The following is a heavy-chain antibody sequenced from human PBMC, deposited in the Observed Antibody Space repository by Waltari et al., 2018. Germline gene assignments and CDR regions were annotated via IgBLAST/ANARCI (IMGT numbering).Heavy chain of an antibody. CDR2: IYYSGST. Sequence: QLQLQESGPGLVKPSETLSLTCTVSGGSISSSSYYWGWIRQPPGKGLEWIGSIYYSGSTYYTPSLKSRVTISVDTSKNQFSLKLSSVTAADTAVYYCARHIRAASRAAFDIWGQGTMVTVSS. D-gene: IGHD6-13*01. J-gene: IGHJ3*02. CDR1: GGSISSSSYY. CDR3: ARHIRAASRAAFDI. V-gene: IGHV4-39*01.